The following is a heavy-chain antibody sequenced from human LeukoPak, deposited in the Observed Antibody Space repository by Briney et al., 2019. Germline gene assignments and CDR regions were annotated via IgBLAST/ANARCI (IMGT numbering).Heavy chain of an antibody. CDR1: GVTFSDHY. D-gene: IGHD4-11*01. Sequence: GGSLRLSCSASGVTFSDHYMSWIRQGPGEGLEWVSYISSSGDSIYYADSVKGRFTIFRDNAKNSLFLQMNSLRAEDSAVYYCARDPVVALSNSPDYSSWGQGTLVTVSS. CDR2: ISSSGDSI. V-gene: IGHV3-11*04. CDR3: ARDPVVALSNSPDYSS. J-gene: IGHJ4*02.